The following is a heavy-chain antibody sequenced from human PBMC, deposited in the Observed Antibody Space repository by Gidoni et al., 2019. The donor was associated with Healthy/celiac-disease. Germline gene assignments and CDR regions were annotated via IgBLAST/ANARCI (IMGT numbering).Heavy chain of an antibody. CDR3: ARGHWMATRGQAFDI. D-gene: IGHD5-12*01. V-gene: IGHV3-21*01. J-gene: IGHJ3*02. Sequence: EVQLVESGGGLVKPGGSLSLSCAASGFTFSSYSMNWVRQAPGKGLEWVSSISSSSSYIYYADSVKGRFTISRDNAKNSLYLQMNSLRAEDTAVYYCARGHWMATRGQAFDIWGQGTMVTVSS. CDR2: ISSSSSYI. CDR1: GFTFSSYS.